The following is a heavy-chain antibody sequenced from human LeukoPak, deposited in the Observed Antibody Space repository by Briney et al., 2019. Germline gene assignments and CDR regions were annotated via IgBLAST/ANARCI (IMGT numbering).Heavy chain of an antibody. J-gene: IGHJ6*03. CDR3: ATLAEGAAAGFYYYYYYMDV. Sequence: AASVKVSCKVSGYTLTELSMHWVRQAPGKGLEWMGGFDPEDGETIYAQKFQGRVTMTEDTSTDTAYMELSSLRSEDTAVYYCATLAEGAAAGFYYYYYYMDVWGKGTTVTVSS. CDR2: FDPEDGET. V-gene: IGHV1-24*01. CDR1: GYTLTELS. D-gene: IGHD6-13*01.